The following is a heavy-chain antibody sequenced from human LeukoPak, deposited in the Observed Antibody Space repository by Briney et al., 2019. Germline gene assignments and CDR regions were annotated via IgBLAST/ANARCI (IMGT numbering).Heavy chain of an antibody. Sequence: ASVKVSCKASGYTFTSYGISWVRQAPGQGLEWMGWISAYNGNTNYAQKLQVRVTMTTDTSTSTAYMELRSLRSDDTAVYYCARVFTYYDILTGYYPYWGQGTLVTVSS. D-gene: IGHD3-9*01. V-gene: IGHV1-18*01. J-gene: IGHJ4*02. CDR1: GYTFTSYG. CDR3: ARVFTYYDILTGYYPY. CDR2: ISAYNGNT.